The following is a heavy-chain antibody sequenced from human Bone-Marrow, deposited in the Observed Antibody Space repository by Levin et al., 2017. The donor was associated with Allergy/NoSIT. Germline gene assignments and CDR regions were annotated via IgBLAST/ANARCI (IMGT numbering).Heavy chain of an antibody. J-gene: IGHJ5*02. CDR2: FDPEDGET. D-gene: IGHD3-10*01. CDR1: GYTLTELS. CDR3: APGGPQGFSWFDP. V-gene: IGHV1-24*01. Sequence: GASVKVSCKVSGYTLTELSMNWVRQAPGKGLEWMGGFDPEDGETIYAQKFQGRVTITEDTPTDTAYMELSSLRSEDTAIYYCAPGGPQGFSWFDPWGQGTLVTVSS.